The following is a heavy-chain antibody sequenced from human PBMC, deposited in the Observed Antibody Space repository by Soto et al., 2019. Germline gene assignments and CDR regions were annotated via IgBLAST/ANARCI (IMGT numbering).Heavy chain of an antibody. CDR1: GFIISSYG. CDR3: ARDSRYFDWSSSSYYYYGMDV. V-gene: IGHV3-30*19. D-gene: IGHD3-9*01. Sequence: GGSLRLSCAASGFIISSYGMHWVRQAPGKGLEWVADTSYDGSNKHYADSVKGRFTISRDNSKNTLYLQMNSLRAEDTAVYYCARDSRYFDWSSSSYYYYGMDVWGQGTTVTVSS. CDR2: TSYDGSNK. J-gene: IGHJ6*02.